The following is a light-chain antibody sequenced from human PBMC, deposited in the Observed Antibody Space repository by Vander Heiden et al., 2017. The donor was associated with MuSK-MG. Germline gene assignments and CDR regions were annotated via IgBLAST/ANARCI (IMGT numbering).Light chain of an antibody. Sequence: DLQLTQSPSSLSASVGDRVTITCRASQGITNFFNWYQQKPGEAPKALIFLTSRLQSKVPSRFSGSGSGTDFTLTIRNRQPEDFATYYGQQSHGIPTLGGGTKVKIK. CDR1: QGITNF. V-gene: IGKV1-39*01. CDR3: QQSHGIPT. J-gene: IGKJ4*01. CDR2: LTS.